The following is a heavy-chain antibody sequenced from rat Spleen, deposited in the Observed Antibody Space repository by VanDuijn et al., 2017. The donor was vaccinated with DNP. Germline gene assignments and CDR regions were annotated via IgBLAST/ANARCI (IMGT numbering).Heavy chain of an antibody. D-gene: IGHD1-4*01. CDR1: GYTFTSYY. Sequence: QVQLQQSGAELAKPGSSVKISCKASGYTFTSYYIGWIKQTTGQGLEYIGYIHAGSGGTDYSEKFKGKATLTVDRSSSTAFMQLSSLTPDDSAVYYCARRRLPYWYFDFWGPGTMVTVSS. CDR2: IHAGSGGT. CDR3: ARRRLPYWYFDF. V-gene: IGHV1-43*01. J-gene: IGHJ1*01.